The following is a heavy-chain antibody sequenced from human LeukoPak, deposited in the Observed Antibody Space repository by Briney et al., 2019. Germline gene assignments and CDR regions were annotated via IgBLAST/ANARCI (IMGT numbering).Heavy chain of an antibody. CDR3: AELAITMIGGV. J-gene: IGHJ6*04. CDR2: ISTDGSST. Sequence: GGSLRLSCAASGFTFSSYWMHWVRQAPGKGLVWVSRISTDGSSTSYADSVKGRFTIARDNSKNSLYLQMNSLIAEDTAVYYCAELAITMIGGVCGKGTTVTISS. D-gene: IGHD3-10*02. CDR1: GFTFSSYW. V-gene: IGHV3-74*01.